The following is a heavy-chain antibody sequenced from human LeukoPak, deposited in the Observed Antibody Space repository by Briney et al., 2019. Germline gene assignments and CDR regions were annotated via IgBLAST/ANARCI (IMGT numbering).Heavy chain of an antibody. CDR3: AREGGYNYFFNY. J-gene: IGHJ4*02. Sequence: SVKVSCKASGFTFTSSAMQWVRQARGQRLEWIGWIVVGSGNTNYAQKFQGRVTITADESTSTAYMELSSLRSEDTAVYYCAREGGYNYFFNYWGQGTLVTVSS. CDR2: IVVGSGNT. CDR1: GFTFTSSA. V-gene: IGHV1-58*02. D-gene: IGHD5-24*01.